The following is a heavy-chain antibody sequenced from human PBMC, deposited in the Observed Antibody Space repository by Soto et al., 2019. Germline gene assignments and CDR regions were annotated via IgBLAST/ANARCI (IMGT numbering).Heavy chain of an antibody. CDR3: ARLGQRNDAFDI. CDR2: IYHSGST. CDR1: GGSISSGGYS. J-gene: IGHJ3*02. D-gene: IGHD6-25*01. V-gene: IGHV4-30-2*01. Sequence: SETLSLTXAVSGGSISSGGYSWSWIRQPPGKGLEWIGYIYHSGSTYYNPSLKSRVTISVDRSKNQFSLKLSSVTAADTAVYYCARLGQRNDAFDIWGQGTMVTVSS.